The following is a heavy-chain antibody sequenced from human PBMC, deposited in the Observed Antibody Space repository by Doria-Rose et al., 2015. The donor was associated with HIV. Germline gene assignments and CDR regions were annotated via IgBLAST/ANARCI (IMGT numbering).Heavy chain of an antibody. CDR3: ARVGFTGSAEYFQH. CDR2: IYTSGST. J-gene: IGHJ1*01. Sequence: QVQLQESGPGLVKPSQTLSLTCTVSGGSISSGSYYWSWIRQPAGKGLEWIGHIYTSGSTNYNPSLKSRVTISVDTSKNQFSLRRRSVTAADTAVYYCARVGFTGSAEYFQHWGQGTLVTISS. D-gene: IGHD1-26*01. V-gene: IGHV4-61*02. CDR1: GGSISSGSYY.